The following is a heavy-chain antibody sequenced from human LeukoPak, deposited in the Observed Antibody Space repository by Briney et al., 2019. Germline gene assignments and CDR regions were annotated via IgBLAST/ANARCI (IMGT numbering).Heavy chain of an antibody. D-gene: IGHD2-21*02. Sequence: GGSLRLSCAASGFTFSSYWMSWVRQAPGKGLEWVANIKQGGSEKYYVDSVKGRFTISRDNAKNSLYLQMNSLRAEDTAVYYCARADLYYYYYGMDVWGQGTTVTVSS. J-gene: IGHJ6*02. V-gene: IGHV3-7*01. CDR2: IKQGGSEK. CDR3: ARADLYYYYYGMDV. CDR1: GFTFSSYW.